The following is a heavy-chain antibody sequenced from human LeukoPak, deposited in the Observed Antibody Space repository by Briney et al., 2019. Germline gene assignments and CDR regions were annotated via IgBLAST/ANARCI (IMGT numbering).Heavy chain of an antibody. CDR3: ARTGNPLIDD. Sequence: SVTVSCQASGYTFTSYGITWVRQAPGQGREGMGWISTSHGNTNYARQAQGRVTMTTDTSPSPAYMELRTLRSADTSVYFCARTGNPLIDDWGQGTLVTVSS. CDR1: GYTFTSYG. J-gene: IGHJ4*02. V-gene: IGHV1-18*01. CDR2: ISTSHGNT.